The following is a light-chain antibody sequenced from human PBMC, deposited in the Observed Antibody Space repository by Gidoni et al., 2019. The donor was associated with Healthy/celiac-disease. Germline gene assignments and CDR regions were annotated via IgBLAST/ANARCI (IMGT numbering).Light chain of an antibody. V-gene: IGKV1-39*01. CDR1: QSISSY. J-gene: IGKJ3*01. CDR2: AAS. Sequence: DIQMTQSPSSLSASVGDRVTITCRASQSISSYLNWYQQKPGKAPKLLIYAASSLQSGVPSRFSGSGSGTDFTLTISSLQPEDFATYYCQQSYSTRPWTFXPXTKVDIK. CDR3: QQSYSTRPWT.